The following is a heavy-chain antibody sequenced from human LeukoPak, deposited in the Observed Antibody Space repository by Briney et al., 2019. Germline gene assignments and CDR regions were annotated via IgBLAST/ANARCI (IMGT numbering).Heavy chain of an antibody. V-gene: IGHV3-53*01. D-gene: IGHD5-18*01. CDR1: GFTFSDYY. J-gene: IGHJ4*02. CDR3: ARDRYGLGYFDY. CDR2: IYSGGST. Sequence: SGGSLRLSCAASGFTFSDYYMSWVRQAPGKGLGWVSVIYSGGSTYYADSVKGRFTISRDNSKNTLYLQMNSLRAEDMAVYYCARDRYGLGYFDYWGQGTLVTVSS.